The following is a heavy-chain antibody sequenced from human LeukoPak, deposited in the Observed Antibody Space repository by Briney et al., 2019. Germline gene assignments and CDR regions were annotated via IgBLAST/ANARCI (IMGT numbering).Heavy chain of an antibody. J-gene: IGHJ4*02. CDR1: GFTFSSYS. CDR2: ISSSSSTI. CDR3: ARVPPGTMIVHFFDY. D-gene: IGHD3-22*01. Sequence: GGSLRLSCAASGFTFSSYSMNWVRPAPGKGLEWVSYISSSSSTIYYADSVKGRFTISRDNAKNSLYLQMNSLRAEDTAVYYCARVPPGTMIVHFFDYWGQGTLVTVSS. V-gene: IGHV3-48*01.